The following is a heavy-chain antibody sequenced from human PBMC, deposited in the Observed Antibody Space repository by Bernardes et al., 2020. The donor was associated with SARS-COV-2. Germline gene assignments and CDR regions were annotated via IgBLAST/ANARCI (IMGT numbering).Heavy chain of an antibody. CDR3: ARYRKYQLLFDY. CDR2: IYYSGST. Sequence: SETLSLTCTVSGGSISSGDYYWSWIRQPPGKGLEWIGYIYYSGSTYYNPSLKSRVTISVDTSKNQFSLKLSSVTAADTAVYYCARYRKYQLLFDYWGQGTLVTVSS. J-gene: IGHJ4*02. CDR1: GGSISSGDYY. D-gene: IGHD2-2*01. V-gene: IGHV4-30-4*01.